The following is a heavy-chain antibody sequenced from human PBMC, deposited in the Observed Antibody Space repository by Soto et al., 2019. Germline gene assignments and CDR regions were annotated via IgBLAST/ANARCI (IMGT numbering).Heavy chain of an antibody. CDR3: ASGYCSSTSCHWEDYYGMDV. J-gene: IGHJ6*02. CDR1: GFTFSNAW. V-gene: IGHV3-15*07. CDR2: IKSKTDGGTT. D-gene: IGHD2-2*01. Sequence: GGSLRLSCAASGFTFSNAWMNWVRQAPGKGLEWVGRIKSKTDGGTTDYAAPVKGRFTISRDDSKNTLYLQMNSLKTEDTAVYYCASGYCSSTSCHWEDYYGMDVWGQGTTVTVSS.